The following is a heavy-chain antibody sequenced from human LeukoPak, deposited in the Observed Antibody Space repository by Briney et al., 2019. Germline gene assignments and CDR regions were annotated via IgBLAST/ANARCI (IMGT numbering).Heavy chain of an antibody. CDR3: ARGPEWELLGLDSYYFDY. Sequence: SVKVSCKASGGTFSSYAISWVRQAPGQGLEWMGGIIPIFGTANYAQEFQGRVTITADESTSTAYMELSSLRSEDTAVYYCARGPEWELLGLDSYYFDYWGQGTLVTVSS. CDR1: GGTFSSYA. CDR2: IIPIFGTA. J-gene: IGHJ4*02. V-gene: IGHV1-69*13. D-gene: IGHD1-26*01.